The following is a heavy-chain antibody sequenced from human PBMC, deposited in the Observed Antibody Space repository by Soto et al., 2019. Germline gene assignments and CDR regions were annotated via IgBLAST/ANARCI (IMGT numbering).Heavy chain of an antibody. Sequence: QVQLHQSGPGLVKPSQTLSLTCAIYGDSVSTNGVAWNWIRLSPSRGLEWLGRTYYRAKWNTDYARSVKGRITINPDTSKNQFSLQLNSVTPEDTAVYYCARGKHSTFDIWGQGTMVAVSS. CDR2: TYYRAKWNT. CDR1: GDSVSTNGVA. J-gene: IGHJ3*02. D-gene: IGHD6-13*01. V-gene: IGHV6-1*01. CDR3: ARGKHSTFDI.